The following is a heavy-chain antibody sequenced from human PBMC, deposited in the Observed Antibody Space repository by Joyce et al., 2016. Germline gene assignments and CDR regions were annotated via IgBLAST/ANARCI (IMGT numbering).Heavy chain of an antibody. CDR3: AKDRSPNYYYGMDV. CDR2: VSYDGGCE. D-gene: IGHD3-10*01. J-gene: IGHJ6*02. V-gene: IGHV3-30*18. CDR1: GFTFNTYG. Sequence: QVQLVESGGGVVQPGRSLRLSCAASGFTFNTYGMHWVREAPGEGLEWVAVVSYDGGCEYYGGSLKGRFTISRDNSKNTLYLQMSSLRPEDTAVYYCAKDRSPNYYYGMDVCGQGTTVTVSS.